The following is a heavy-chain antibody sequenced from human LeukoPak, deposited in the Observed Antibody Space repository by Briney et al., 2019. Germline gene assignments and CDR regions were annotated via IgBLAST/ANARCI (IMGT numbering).Heavy chain of an antibody. CDR3: ARAGYSSGWFQYYFDY. J-gene: IGHJ4*02. CDR1: GGTFSSYA. D-gene: IGHD6-19*01. Sequence: GASVKVSCKASGGTFSSYAISWVRQAPGQGLEWMGGIIPIFGTANYAQKFQGRVTITADKSTSTAYMELSSLRSEDTAVYYCARAGYSSGWFQYYFDYWGQGTLVTVSS. V-gene: IGHV1-69*06. CDR2: IIPIFGTA.